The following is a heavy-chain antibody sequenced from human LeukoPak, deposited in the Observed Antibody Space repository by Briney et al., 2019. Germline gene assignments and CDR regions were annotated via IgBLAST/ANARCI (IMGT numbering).Heavy chain of an antibody. J-gene: IGHJ3*02. CDR1: GGSVSSSSYY. CDR2: IYHSGST. Sequence: PSETLSLTRTVSGGSVSSSSYYWGWIRQPPGKGLEWIGSIYHSGSTYYNPSLKIRVTISVDTSKNQFSLKLSSVTAADTAVYYCARRWRGPGAFDIWGQGTMVTVS. D-gene: IGHD5-24*01. V-gene: IGHV4-39*07. CDR3: ARRWRGPGAFDI.